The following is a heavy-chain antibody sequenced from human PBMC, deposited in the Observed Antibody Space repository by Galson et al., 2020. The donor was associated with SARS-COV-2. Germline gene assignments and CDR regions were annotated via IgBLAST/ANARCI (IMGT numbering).Heavy chain of an antibody. Sequence: ASVKVSCKASGYTFTSYYMHWVRQAPGQGLEWMGIINPSGGSTSYAQKFQGRVTMTRDTSTSTVYMELSSLRSEDTAVYYCAKDKSAYCGGDCYSGVDYWGQGTLVTVSS. CDR1: GYTFTSYY. J-gene: IGHJ4*02. CDR3: AKDKSAYCGGDCYSGVDY. V-gene: IGHV1-46*01. D-gene: IGHD2-21*02. CDR2: INPSGGST.